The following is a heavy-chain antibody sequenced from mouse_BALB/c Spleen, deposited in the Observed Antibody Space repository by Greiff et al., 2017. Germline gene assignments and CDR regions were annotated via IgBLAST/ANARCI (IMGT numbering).Heavy chain of an antibody. CDR1: GFTFSSYT. CDR3: ARLYYYGSSGYFDV. CDR2: ISNGGGST. J-gene: IGHJ1*01. Sequence: DVKLVESGGGLVQPGGSLKLSCAASGFTFSSYTMSWVRQTPEKRLEWVAYISNGGGSTYYPDTVKGRFTISRDNAKNTMYLQMSSLKSEDTAMYYCARLYYYGSSGYFDVWGAGTTVTVSS. D-gene: IGHD1-1*01. V-gene: IGHV5-12-2*01.